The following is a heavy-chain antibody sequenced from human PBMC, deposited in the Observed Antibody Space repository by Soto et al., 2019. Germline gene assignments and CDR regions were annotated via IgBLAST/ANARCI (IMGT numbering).Heavy chain of an antibody. CDR2: IYYSGST. V-gene: IGHV4-39*01. CDR3: ARPHHDSFDYYYYYGMNV. CDR1: GGSISSSSYY. D-gene: IGHD3-22*01. J-gene: IGHJ6*02. Sequence: SETLSLTCTVSGGSISSSSYYWGWIRQPPGKGLEWIGSIYYSGSTYYNPSLKSRVTISVDTSKNQFSLKLSSVTAADTAVYYCARPHHDSFDYYYYYGMNVWGQGTTVTVSS.